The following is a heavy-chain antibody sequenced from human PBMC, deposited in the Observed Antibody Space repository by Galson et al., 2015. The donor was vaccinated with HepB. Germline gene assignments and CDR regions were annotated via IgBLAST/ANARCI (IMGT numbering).Heavy chain of an antibody. CDR1: GFTFSSYG. Sequence: SLRLSCAASGFTFSSYGMHWVRQAPGKGLEWVAVISYGGSNKYYADSVKGRFTISRDNSKNTLYLRMNSLRAEDTAVYYCAKDPSIAARTYYYYYMDVWGKGTTVTVSS. D-gene: IGHD6-6*01. CDR2: ISYGGSNK. CDR3: AKDPSIAARTYYYYYMDV. V-gene: IGHV3-30*18. J-gene: IGHJ6*03.